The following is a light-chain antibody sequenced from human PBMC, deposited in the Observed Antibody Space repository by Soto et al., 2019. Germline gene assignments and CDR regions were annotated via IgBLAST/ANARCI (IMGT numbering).Light chain of an antibody. J-gene: IGKJ1*01. Sequence: DIVMTQSPLSLPVTPGEPASISCRSIQSLQHSTGYNYLDWYLQKPGPSPQILIYLASNRASGVPDRFSGSGSGTDFTLKISRVYAEYVGFYYRMQTLQTPAFGQGTKVEIK. CDR1: QSLQHSTGYNY. CDR2: LAS. CDR3: MQTLQTPA. V-gene: IGKV2-28*01.